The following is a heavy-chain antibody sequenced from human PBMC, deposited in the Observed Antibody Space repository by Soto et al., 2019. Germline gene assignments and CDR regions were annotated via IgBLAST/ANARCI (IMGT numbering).Heavy chain of an antibody. CDR3: ARTSSSSHYYFDY. CDR1: GFTFSSYV. V-gene: IGHV3-33*01. CDR2: IWYDGSNK. Sequence: QVQLVESGGGVVQPGRSLRLSCAASGFTFSSYVMHWVRQAPGKGLEWVAVIWYDGSNKYYADSVKGRFTISRDNSKNTLYLQMNSLRAEDTAVYYCARTSSSSHYYFDYWGQGTLVTVSS. J-gene: IGHJ4*02. D-gene: IGHD6-6*01.